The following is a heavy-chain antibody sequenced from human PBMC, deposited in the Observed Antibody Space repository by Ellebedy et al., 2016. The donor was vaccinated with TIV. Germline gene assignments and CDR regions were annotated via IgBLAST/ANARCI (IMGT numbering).Heavy chain of an antibody. V-gene: IGHV1-2*04. CDR3: ARGGYCSGGSCYSGVPGYYGMDV. CDR1: GYTFTGYY. D-gene: IGHD2-15*01. CDR2: INPNSGGT. J-gene: IGHJ6*02. Sequence: ASVKVSCKASGYTFTGYYMHWVRQVPGQGLEWMGWINPNSGGTKYAQNFQGWVTMTRDTSISTAYIELSRLTSDDTAMYYCARGGYCSGGSCYSGVPGYYGMDVWGQGTTVTVSS.